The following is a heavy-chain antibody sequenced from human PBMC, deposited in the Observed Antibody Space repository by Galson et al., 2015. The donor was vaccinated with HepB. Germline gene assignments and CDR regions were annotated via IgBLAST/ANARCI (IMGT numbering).Heavy chain of an antibody. CDR3: ARDSFGEWELPLYYFDY. CDR2: IWYDGSNK. V-gene: IGHV3-33*01. CDR1: GFTFSSYG. D-gene: IGHD1-26*01. J-gene: IGHJ4*02. Sequence: SLRLSCAASGFTFSSYGMHWVRQAPGKGLEWVAVIWYDGSNKYYADSVKGRFTISRDNSKNTLYLQMNSLRAEDTAVYYCARDSFGEWELPLYYFDYWGQGTLVTVSS.